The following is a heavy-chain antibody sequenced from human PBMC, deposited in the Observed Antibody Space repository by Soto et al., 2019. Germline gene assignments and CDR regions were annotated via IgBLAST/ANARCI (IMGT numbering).Heavy chain of an antibody. CDR2: IYYSGST. D-gene: IGHD1-20*01. J-gene: IGHJ3*02. V-gene: IGHV4-59*08. CDR1: GGSISSYY. CDR3: ARHYNWNDFSFDI. Sequence: SETLSLTCIVSGGSISSYYWSWIRQPPGKGLEWIGYIYYSGSTNYNPSLKSRVTISVDASKNQFSLKLSSVTAADTAVYHCARHYNWNDFSFDIWGQGTMVTVSS.